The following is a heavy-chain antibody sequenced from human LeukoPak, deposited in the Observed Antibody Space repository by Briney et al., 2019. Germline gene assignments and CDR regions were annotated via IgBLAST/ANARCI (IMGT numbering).Heavy chain of an antibody. V-gene: IGHV3-7*01. CDR3: ATLGVY. D-gene: IGHD2-8*01. Sequence: GGSLRLSCAASGFTFSNYWMSWVRQAPGKGLEGVANIRQDGSDKFYVDSVKGRFTISRDNAQNSLYLQMNSLRAEDSAVYYCATLGVYWGQGTLVTVSS. CDR2: IRQDGSDK. CDR1: GFTFSNYW. J-gene: IGHJ4*02.